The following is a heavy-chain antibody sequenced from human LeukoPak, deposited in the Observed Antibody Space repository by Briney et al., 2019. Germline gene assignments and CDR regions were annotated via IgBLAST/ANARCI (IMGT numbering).Heavy chain of an antibody. CDR2: INPNSGGT. CDR1: GYTFTSYD. J-gene: IGHJ3*02. CDR3: ARDRSYSNPYAFDI. V-gene: IGHV1-2*02. D-gene: IGHD4-11*01. Sequence: GASVKVSCKASGYTFTSYDINWVRQATGQGLEWMGWINPNSGGTNYAQKFQGRVTMTRDTSISTAYMELSRLRSDDTAVYYCARDRSYSNPYAFDIWGQGTVVTVSS.